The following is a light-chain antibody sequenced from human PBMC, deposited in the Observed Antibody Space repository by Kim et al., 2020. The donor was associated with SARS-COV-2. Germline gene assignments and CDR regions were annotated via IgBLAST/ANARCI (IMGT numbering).Light chain of an antibody. J-gene: IGKJ1*01. V-gene: IGKV3-20*01. Sequence: PGATATLPGRASQSVKTRFLAWYQQKPGQGPRLHLYDSSSRATGIPDRFSGSGSGTDFTLTISRREPEDFAVYYCQQYRTSSWTFGQGTKVDIK. CDR3: QQYRTSSWT. CDR2: DSS. CDR1: QSVKTRF.